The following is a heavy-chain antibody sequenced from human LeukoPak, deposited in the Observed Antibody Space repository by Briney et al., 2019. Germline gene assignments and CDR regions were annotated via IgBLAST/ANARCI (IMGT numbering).Heavy chain of an antibody. CDR2: ISPDGKDT. Sequence: GGTLRLSCAASGFTFSSYGMSWVRQAPGKGLVWVSRISPDGKDTSHADSVKGRFAISRDNTKNTLYLQMNSLRAEDTAVYYCATYNWEYEADYWGQGTLVTVSS. V-gene: IGHV3-74*01. J-gene: IGHJ4*02. CDR3: ATYNWEYEADY. D-gene: IGHD1-20*01. CDR1: GFTFSSYG.